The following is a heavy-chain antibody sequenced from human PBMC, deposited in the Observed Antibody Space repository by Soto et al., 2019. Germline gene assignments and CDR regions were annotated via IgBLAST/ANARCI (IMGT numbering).Heavy chain of an antibody. Sequence: LGESLKISCKGSGYSFTSYWIGWVRQMPGKGLEWMGIIYPGDSDTRYSPSFQGQVTISADKSISTAYLQWSSPKASDTAMYYCARLSLIELDTIFGVGAPNWFDPWGQGTLVTVSS. CDR3: ARLSLIELDTIFGVGAPNWFDP. V-gene: IGHV5-51*01. J-gene: IGHJ5*02. D-gene: IGHD3-3*01. CDR2: IYPGDSDT. CDR1: GYSFTSYW.